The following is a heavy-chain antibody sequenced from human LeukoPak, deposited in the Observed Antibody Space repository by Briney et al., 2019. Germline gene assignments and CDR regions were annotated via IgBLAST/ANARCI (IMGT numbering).Heavy chain of an antibody. CDR1: GFTFSSYG. CDR2: ISYDGSNK. V-gene: IGHV3-30*18. Sequence: GRSLRLSCAASGFTFSSYGMQWVRQAPGKGLEWVAVISYDGSNKYYADSVKGRFTISRDNSKNTLYLQMNSLRAEDTAVYYCAKDLTSIVVGATGLGYWGQGTLVTVSS. D-gene: IGHD1-26*01. CDR3: AKDLTSIVVGATGLGY. J-gene: IGHJ4*02.